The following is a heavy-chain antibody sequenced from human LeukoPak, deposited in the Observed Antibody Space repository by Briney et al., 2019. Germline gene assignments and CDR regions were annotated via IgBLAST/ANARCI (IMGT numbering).Heavy chain of an antibody. CDR3: ARANYYDRDAFDI. J-gene: IGHJ3*02. D-gene: IGHD3-22*01. Sequence: SEALSLTCAVSGGSISSSNWWSWVRQPPGKGLEWIGEIYHSGSTNYNPSLKSRVTISVDKSKNQFSLKLSSVTAADTAVYYCARANYYDRDAFDIWGQGTMVTVSS. V-gene: IGHV4-4*02. CDR1: GGSISSSNW. CDR2: IYHSGST.